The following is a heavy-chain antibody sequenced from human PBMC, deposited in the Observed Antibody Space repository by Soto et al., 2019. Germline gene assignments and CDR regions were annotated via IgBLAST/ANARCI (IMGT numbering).Heavy chain of an antibody. CDR1: EFTFRRDA. Sequence: QVQLVESGGGVVQPGRSLRLSCAASEFTFRRDAMHWVRQAPGKGLEWVASISYGGTDKFYADSVKGRFIISRDNSNNTVYLQMNRLRTDDTAVYYGATDWGYSSDFDWFDPWGQGTLVSVSS. D-gene: IGHD6-25*01. J-gene: IGHJ5*02. CDR2: ISYGGTDK. CDR3: ATDWGYSSDFDWFDP. V-gene: IGHV3-30*04.